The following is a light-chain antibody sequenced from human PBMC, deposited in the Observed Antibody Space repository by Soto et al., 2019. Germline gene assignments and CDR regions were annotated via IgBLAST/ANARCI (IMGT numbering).Light chain of an antibody. CDR1: SSDVGAYNY. Sequence: QSALTQPASVSGSPGQSITISCTGTSSDVGAYNYVSWYQQHPDKDPKLMIFEVSDRPSGVSNRFSGSNSGNTASLTISGLQAEDEADYFCSSYTSNSTLVFGGGTKLTVL. CDR3: SSYTSNSTLV. J-gene: IGLJ3*02. V-gene: IGLV2-14*01. CDR2: EVS.